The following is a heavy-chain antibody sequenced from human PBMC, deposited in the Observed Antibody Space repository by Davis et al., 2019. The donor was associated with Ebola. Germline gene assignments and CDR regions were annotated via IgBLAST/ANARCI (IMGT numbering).Heavy chain of an antibody. CDR1: GGSFSGYY. CDR2: INHSGST. D-gene: IGHD6-19*01. Sequence: MPSETLSLTCAVYGGSFSGYYWSWIRQPPGKGLEWIGEINHSGSTNYNPSLKSRVTISVDRSKNQFSLKLSSVTAADTAVYYCARVSSSGWYSWYFDLWGRGTLVTVSS. V-gene: IGHV4-34*01. CDR3: ARVSSSGWYSWYFDL. J-gene: IGHJ2*01.